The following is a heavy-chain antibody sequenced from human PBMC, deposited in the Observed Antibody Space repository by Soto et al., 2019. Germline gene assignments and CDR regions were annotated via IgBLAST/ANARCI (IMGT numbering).Heavy chain of an antibody. CDR2: IYHSGST. D-gene: IGHD3-10*01. CDR1: GYSISSGYY. CDR3: ARVPLNYYGSGILAYFDY. V-gene: IGHV4-38-2*01. J-gene: IGHJ4*02. Sequence: QVQLQESGPGLVKPSETLSLTCAVSGYSISSGYYWGWIRQPPGKGLEWIGSIYHSGSTYYNPSLKSRVTISVDTSKNQFSLKLSSVTAADTAVYYCARVPLNYYGSGILAYFDYWGQGTLVTVSS.